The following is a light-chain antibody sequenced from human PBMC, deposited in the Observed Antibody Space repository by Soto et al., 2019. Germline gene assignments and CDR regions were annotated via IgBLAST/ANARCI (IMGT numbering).Light chain of an antibody. CDR3: HQYDASPRT. J-gene: IGKJ1*01. Sequence: EIVLTQSPGTLSLSPGERATLSCRASQSLNTNYLAWYQQKPGQAPRLLIYGASSRATDIPDRFSGSGSGTDFTLTISRLEPEDFAVYYCHQYDASPRTFGQGTKVDI. CDR1: QSLNTNY. V-gene: IGKV3-20*01. CDR2: GAS.